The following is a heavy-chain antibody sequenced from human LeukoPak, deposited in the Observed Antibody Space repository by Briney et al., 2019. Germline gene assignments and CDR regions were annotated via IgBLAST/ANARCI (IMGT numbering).Heavy chain of an antibody. D-gene: IGHD3-22*01. V-gene: IGHV1-18*01. J-gene: IGHJ3*02. CDR3: AREPDSSGYFYNAFDI. CDR2: ISAYNGNT. CDR1: GYTFTSYG. Sequence: ASVKVSCKASGYTFTSYGISWVRQAPGQGLEWMGWISAYNGNTNYAQKLQGRVTMTTDTSTSTAYMELRSLRSDDTAVCYCAREPDSSGYFYNAFDIWGQGTMVTVSS.